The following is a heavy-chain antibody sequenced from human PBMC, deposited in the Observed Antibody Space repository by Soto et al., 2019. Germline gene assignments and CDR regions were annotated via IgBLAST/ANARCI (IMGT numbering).Heavy chain of an antibody. CDR1: GFAFGSYW. Sequence: VQLVESGGGLVQPGGSLRLSCAASGFAFGSYWMHWVRQAPGKGLVWVSRISQDGAIATQADSVKGRFTISRDNAKNTLFLQMNSLRADDTAVYYCLRDQRLWNEFADQWGQGTLVTVSS. V-gene: IGHV3-74*01. CDR3: LRDQRLWNEFADQ. D-gene: IGHD1-1*01. CDR2: ISQDGAIA. J-gene: IGHJ4*02.